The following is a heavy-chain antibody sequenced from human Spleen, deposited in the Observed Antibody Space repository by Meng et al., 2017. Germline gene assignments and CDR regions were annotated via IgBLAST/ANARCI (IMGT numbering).Heavy chain of an antibody. CDR2: ISDSGGNT. J-gene: IGHJ4*02. CDR1: GFTFKSYA. V-gene: IGHV3-23*01. D-gene: IGHD1-1*01. CDR3: AKEEVPNDY. Sequence: GESLKISCAASGFTFKSYAMNWVRQAPGKGLEWVSGISDSGGNTYYADSVKGRFTISRDNSKNTVYLQMNSLRAEDTAVYYCAKEEVPNDYWGQGTLVTVSS.